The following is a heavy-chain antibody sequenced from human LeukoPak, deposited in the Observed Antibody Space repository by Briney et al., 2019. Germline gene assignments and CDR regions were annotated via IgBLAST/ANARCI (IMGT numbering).Heavy chain of an antibody. CDR1: GGSISSSNYY. Sequence: SETLSLTCSVPGGSISSSNYYWVWIRQPPGKGLEWIGSIYYSGSTYYNPSLKSRVTLSVDTSKNQFSLKLSSVTAADTAVYYCARLTYYYDSSGYYFDYWGQGTLVTVSS. CDR2: IYYSGST. V-gene: IGHV4-39*07. J-gene: IGHJ4*02. CDR3: ARLTYYYDSSGYYFDY. D-gene: IGHD3-22*01.